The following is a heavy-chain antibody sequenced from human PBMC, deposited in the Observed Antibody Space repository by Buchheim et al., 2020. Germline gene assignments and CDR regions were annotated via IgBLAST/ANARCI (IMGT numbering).Heavy chain of an antibody. V-gene: IGHV2-5*01. J-gene: IGHJ5*02. CDR2: IYWNDDK. Sequence: QITLKESGPTLVKPTQTLTLTCTFSGFSLSTSGVGVGWIRQPPGKALEWLALIYWNDDKRYSPSLKSRLTIPQDTPKNQVVLTMTNMDPVDTATYYCAHNKRGIAAAIDFDPWGQGTL. D-gene: IGHD6-13*01. CDR3: AHNKRGIAAAIDFDP. CDR1: GFSLSTSGVG.